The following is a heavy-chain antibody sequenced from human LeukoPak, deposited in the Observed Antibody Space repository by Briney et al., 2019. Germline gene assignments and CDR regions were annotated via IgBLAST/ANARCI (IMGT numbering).Heavy chain of an antibody. V-gene: IGHV3-23*01. CDR3: AKVKGDYVWGSYRYTTFDY. Sequence: GGSLRLSCAASGFTFSGYAMSWVRQAPGKGLEWVSDIIGSGGSTYYADSVKGRFTISRDNSKNTLYLQMNSLRAEDTAVYYCAKVKGDYVWGSYRYTTFDYWGQGNLVTVSS. J-gene: IGHJ4*02. CDR2: IIGSGGST. D-gene: IGHD3-16*02. CDR1: GFTFSGYA.